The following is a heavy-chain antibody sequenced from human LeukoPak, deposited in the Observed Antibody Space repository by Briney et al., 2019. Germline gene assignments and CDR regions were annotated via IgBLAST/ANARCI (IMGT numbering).Heavy chain of an antibody. CDR2: ISSSSSYI. J-gene: IGHJ4*02. CDR3: AKDTYYYDSSGYYLV. V-gene: IGHV3-21*01. CDR1: GFTFSSYS. D-gene: IGHD3-22*01. Sequence: PGGSLRLSCAASGFTFSSYSMNWVRQAPGEGLEWVSSISSSSSYIYYADSVKGRFTISRDNAKNSLYLQMNSLRAEDTAVYYCAKDTYYYDSSGYYLVWRQGTLVTVSS.